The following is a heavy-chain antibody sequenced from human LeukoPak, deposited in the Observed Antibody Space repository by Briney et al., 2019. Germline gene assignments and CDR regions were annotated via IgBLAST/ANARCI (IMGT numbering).Heavy chain of an antibody. V-gene: IGHV4-38-2*02. CDR1: GYSISSGYY. CDR3: VRGKNGYNP. Sequence: SETLSLTCTVSGYSISSGYYWGWIRQPPGKGLEWIGSIYQSGTTYYNPSLKSRVNISVDTSKNQLSLKVRSVIAADTATYYCVRGKNGYNPWGQGTLVTVSS. D-gene: IGHD5-24*01. CDR2: IYQSGTT. J-gene: IGHJ5*02.